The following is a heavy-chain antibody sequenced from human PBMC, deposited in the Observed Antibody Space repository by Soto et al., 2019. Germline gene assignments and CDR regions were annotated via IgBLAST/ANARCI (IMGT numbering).Heavy chain of an antibody. D-gene: IGHD2-15*01. CDR2: IYYSGST. CDR3: ARGSVVAATLFDY. V-gene: IGHV4-31*03. CDR1: GGSISSGGYY. J-gene: IGHJ4*02. Sequence: QVELQESGPGLVKPSQTLSLTCTVSGGSISSGGYYWSWIRQHPGKGLEWIGYIYYSGSTYYNPSLKSRVTISVDTSKNQFSLKLSSVTAADTAVYYCARGSVVAATLFDYWGQGTLVTVSS.